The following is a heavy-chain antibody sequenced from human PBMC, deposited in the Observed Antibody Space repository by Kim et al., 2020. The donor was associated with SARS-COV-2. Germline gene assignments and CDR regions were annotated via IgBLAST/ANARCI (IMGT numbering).Heavy chain of an antibody. CDR1: GFIFSRYE. V-gene: IGHV3-48*03. CDR3: VRVSTAPDAYFYMDV. J-gene: IGHJ6*03. Sequence: GGSLRLSCAASGFIFSRYEMNWVRQAPGKGLEWMSYISHSGGDIFYADSVKGRFTISRDNAESSLSLQMSSLRAEDTAIYYCVRVSTAPDAYFYMDVWGKGTTVIVS. CDR2: ISHSGGDI. D-gene: IGHD3-10*01.